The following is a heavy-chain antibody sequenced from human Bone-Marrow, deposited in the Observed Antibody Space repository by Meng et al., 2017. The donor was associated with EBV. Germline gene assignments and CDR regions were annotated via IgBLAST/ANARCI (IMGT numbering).Heavy chain of an antibody. CDR2: LIPMSGAP. CDR3: ASESGRGYTPDY. CDR1: GGPFRGDA. J-gene: IGHJ4*02. V-gene: IGHV1-69*01. D-gene: IGHD3-10*01. Sequence: QVGLEKSGPEGKKPGSSVKVSCTTPGGPFRGDAVSWVRQAPGQGLEWLGGLIPMSGAPNYAQKFQGRVTITADESTSTHYMDLSSLSSEDTAVYYCASESGRGYTPDYWGQGTLVTVSS.